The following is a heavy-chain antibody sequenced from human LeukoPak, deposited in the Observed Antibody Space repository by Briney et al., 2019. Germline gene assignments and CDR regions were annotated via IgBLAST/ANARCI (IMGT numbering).Heavy chain of an antibody. J-gene: IGHJ1*01. Sequence: ASVKVSCKASGGTFSSYAIIWVRQAPGQGLEWMGRIIPILGIANYAQKFQGRVTITADKSTSTAYMELSSLRSEDTAVYYCARVRTSCGGDCYSAEYFQHWGQGTLVTVSS. CDR1: GGTFSSYA. CDR3: ARVRTSCGGDCYSAEYFQH. V-gene: IGHV1-69*04. CDR2: IIPILGIA. D-gene: IGHD2-21*02.